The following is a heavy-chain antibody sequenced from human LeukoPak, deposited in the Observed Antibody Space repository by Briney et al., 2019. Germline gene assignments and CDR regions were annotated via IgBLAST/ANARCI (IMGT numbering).Heavy chain of an antibody. CDR1: GFTFSSYA. CDR3: AKLPVAGKDYYYYGMDV. D-gene: IGHD6-19*01. V-gene: IGHV3-23*01. J-gene: IGHJ6*02. Sequence: GGSLRPSCAASGFTFSSYAMSWVRQAPGKGLEWVSAISGSGGSTYYADSVKGRLAISRDNSKSTLYLQMNSLRAEDTAVYYCAKLPVAGKDYYYYGMDVWGQGTTVTVSS. CDR2: ISGSGGST.